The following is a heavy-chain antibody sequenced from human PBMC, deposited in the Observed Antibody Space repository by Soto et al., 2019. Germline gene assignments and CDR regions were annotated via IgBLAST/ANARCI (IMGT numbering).Heavy chain of an antibody. V-gene: IGHV4-30-4*01. D-gene: IGHD5-18*01. CDR2: IYYSGST. J-gene: IGHJ4*02. CDR3: ASISYGYILYDY. CDR1: GGSIISGDYY. Sequence: SETLSLTCTVSGGSIISGDYYWSLIRQPPGKGLEWIGYIYYSGSTYYNPSLKSRVTISVDTSKNQFSLKLSSVTAADTAVYYCASISYGYILYDYWGQGTLVTVSS.